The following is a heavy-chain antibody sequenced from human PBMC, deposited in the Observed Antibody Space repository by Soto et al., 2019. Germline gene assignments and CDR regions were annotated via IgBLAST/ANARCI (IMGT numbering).Heavy chain of an antibody. V-gene: IGHV1-18*01. Sequence: ASVKVSCKASGYTFTSYGISWLRQAPGQGLEWMGWISAYNGNTNYAQKLQGRVTMTTDTSTSTAYMALRSLRSDDTAVYYCARDRWIQLWLRVYYGMDVWGQGTTVTVPS. J-gene: IGHJ6*02. CDR3: ARDRWIQLWLRVYYGMDV. CDR2: ISAYNGNT. D-gene: IGHD5-18*01. CDR1: GYTFTSYG.